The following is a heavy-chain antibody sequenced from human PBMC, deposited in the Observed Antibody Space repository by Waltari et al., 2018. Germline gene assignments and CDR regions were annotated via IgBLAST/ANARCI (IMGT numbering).Heavy chain of an antibody. Sequence: QVQLQESGPGLVKPSETLSLTCTVSGGSISSYYCSWIRQPPGKGLEWIGYIYYSGSTIYNPSLKSRVTISVDTSKIQFSLRLSCVTAADTAVYYCAGSPSDYYDSSGYQYYFDYCGQGTLVTVSS. CDR1: GGSISSYY. D-gene: IGHD3-22*01. J-gene: IGHJ4*02. CDR3: AGSPSDYYDSSGYQYYFDY. CDR2: IYYSGST. V-gene: IGHV4-59*01.